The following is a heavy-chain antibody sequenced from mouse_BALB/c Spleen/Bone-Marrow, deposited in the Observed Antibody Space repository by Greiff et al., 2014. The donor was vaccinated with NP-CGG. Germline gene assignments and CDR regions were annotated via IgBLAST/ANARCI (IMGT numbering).Heavy chain of an antibody. D-gene: IGHD1-2*01. CDR3: ARYRLGTYFDY. J-gene: IGHJ2*01. CDR2: IDPANGNT. V-gene: IGHV14-3*02. Sequence: EVKLMESGAELVKPGASVKLSCTASGFNIKDTYMHWVKQRPEQGLEWIGRIDPANGNTKYDPKFQGKATITADTSSNTAYLQLGSLTSEDTAVYYCARYRLGTYFDYWGQGTTLTVSS. CDR1: GFNIKDTY.